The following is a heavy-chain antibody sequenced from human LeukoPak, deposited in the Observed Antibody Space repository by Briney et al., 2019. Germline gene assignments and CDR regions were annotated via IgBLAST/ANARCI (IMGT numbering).Heavy chain of an antibody. V-gene: IGHV3-21*01. CDR2: ISSSSSYI. D-gene: IGHD4-17*01. J-gene: IGHJ4*02. Sequence: PGGSLRLSCAASGFTFSSYSMSWVRQAPGKGLEWVSSISSSSSYIYYADSVKGRFTISRDNAKNSLYLQMNSLRAEDTAVYYCARDLGYGDYVSHYYSDYWGQGTLVTVSS. CDR1: GFTFSSYS. CDR3: ARDLGYGDYVSHYYSDY.